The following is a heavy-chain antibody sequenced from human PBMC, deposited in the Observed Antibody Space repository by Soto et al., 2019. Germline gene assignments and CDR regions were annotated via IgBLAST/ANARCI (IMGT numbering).Heavy chain of an antibody. J-gene: IGHJ4*02. CDR2: ISGSGGST. V-gene: IGHV3-23*01. CDR1: GFTFSSFA. CDR3: ALGFSTGTGSPPDF. Sequence: EMQLLESGGGLVQPGGSLRLSCAASGFTFSSFAMSWVRQAPGKGLDWVSAISGSGGSTYSADSVKGRFTISRDNSKNTLHLKMNRLRAAHRAVYYFALGFSTGTGSPPDFWGQGSRVPVS. D-gene: IGHD6-13*01.